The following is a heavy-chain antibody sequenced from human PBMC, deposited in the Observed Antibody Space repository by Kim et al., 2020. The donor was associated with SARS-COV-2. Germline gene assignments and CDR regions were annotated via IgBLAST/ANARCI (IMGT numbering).Heavy chain of an antibody. Sequence: SDTLSLTFTVSVGSISSYYWSWIRQPPGKGLEWIGYIYYSGSTNYNPSLKSRVTISVDTSKNQFSLKLSSVTAADTAVYYCARAVRITIFGVVSHFDYWGQGTLVTVSS. CDR3: ARAVRITIFGVVSHFDY. CDR2: IYYSGST. CDR1: VGSISSYY. V-gene: IGHV4-59*13. J-gene: IGHJ4*02. D-gene: IGHD3-3*01.